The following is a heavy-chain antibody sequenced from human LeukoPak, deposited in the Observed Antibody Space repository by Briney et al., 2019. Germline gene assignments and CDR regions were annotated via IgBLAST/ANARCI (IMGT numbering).Heavy chain of an antibody. D-gene: IGHD3-10*01. CDR3: ARDPGDGYYGSGRILSDY. V-gene: IGHV1-69*13. J-gene: IGHJ4*02. CDR1: GGTFSSYA. Sequence: SVKVSCKASGGTFSSYAISWVRQAPGQGLEWMGGIIPIFGTANYAQKFQGRVTITADESTSTAYMELSSLRSEDTAVYYCARDPGDGYYGSGRILSDYWGQGTLVTVSS. CDR2: IIPIFGTA.